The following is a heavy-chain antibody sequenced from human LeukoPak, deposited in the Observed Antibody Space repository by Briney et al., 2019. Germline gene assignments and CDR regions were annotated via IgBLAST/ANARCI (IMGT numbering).Heavy chain of an antibody. CDR3: ARDSVRGVGDY. V-gene: IGHV3-48*03. CDR1: GFTFSSYA. CDR2: ISSSGSTI. J-gene: IGHJ4*02. D-gene: IGHD3-10*01. Sequence: QAGGSLRLSCAASGFTFSSYAMNWVRQAPGKGLEWVSYISSSGSTIYYADSVKGRFTISRDNAKNSLYLQMNSLRAEDTAVYYCARDSVRGVGDYWGQGTLVTVSS.